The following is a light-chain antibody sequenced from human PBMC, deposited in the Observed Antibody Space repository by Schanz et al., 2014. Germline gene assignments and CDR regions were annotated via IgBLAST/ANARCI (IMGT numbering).Light chain of an antibody. V-gene: IGLV2-14*01. CDR3: SSYTSGSTPLV. CDR2: DVF. J-gene: IGLJ1*01. CDR1: SSDIGGYDY. Sequence: QSALTQPASMSGSPGQSITISCNGSSSDIGGYDYVSWYRQYPGKAPKLMIYDVFNQPSGVSHRFTGYKSDNTATLNISGLQAEDVAVYYCSSYTSGSTPLVSGTGAKGTV.